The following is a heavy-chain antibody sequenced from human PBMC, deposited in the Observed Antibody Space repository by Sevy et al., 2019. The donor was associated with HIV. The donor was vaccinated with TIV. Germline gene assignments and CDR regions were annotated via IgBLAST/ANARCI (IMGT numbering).Heavy chain of an antibody. CDR3: ARQSSFVTAPDN. D-gene: IGHD2-21*02. CDR1: GGSINSGRYY. Sequence: SETLSLTCTVSGGSINSGRYYWDWIRQPPGKGLEWIGTIYYSGSTHYNPSLKSRVAISVDASRNRFSLKVSSLTAADTAVYFCARQSSFVTAPDNWGQGTLVTVSS. V-gene: IGHV4-39*01. J-gene: IGHJ4*02. CDR2: IYYSGST.